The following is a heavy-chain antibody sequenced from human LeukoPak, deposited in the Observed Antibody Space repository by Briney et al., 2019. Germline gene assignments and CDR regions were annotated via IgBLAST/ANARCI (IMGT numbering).Heavy chain of an antibody. CDR3: ARGGWLQFFDY. D-gene: IGHD5-24*01. V-gene: IGHV4-30-4*08. Sequence: SETLSLTCTVSGGSISSGDYYWSWIRQPPGKGLEWIGYIYYSGGTYYNPSLKSRVTISVDTSKNQFSLKLSSVTAADTAVYYCARGGWLQFFDYWGQGTLVTVSS. CDR1: GGSISSGDYY. J-gene: IGHJ4*02. CDR2: IYYSGGT.